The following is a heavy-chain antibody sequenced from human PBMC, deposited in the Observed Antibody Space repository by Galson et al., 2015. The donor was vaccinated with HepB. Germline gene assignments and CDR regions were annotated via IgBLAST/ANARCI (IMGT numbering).Heavy chain of an antibody. CDR3: AKGPRGDYINSPPNWSDT. D-gene: IGHD4-11*01. CDR1: GFTFSGYA. Sequence: SLRLSCAASGFTFSGYAMTWVRQAPGEGPEWVSSISRTGGNTFNADSVQGRFTISRDTPKNTLHLQMNSLRVDDTAVYYCAKGPRGDYINSPPNWSDTWGQGTLVTVSS. CDR2: ISRTGGNT. V-gene: IGHV3-23*01. J-gene: IGHJ5*02.